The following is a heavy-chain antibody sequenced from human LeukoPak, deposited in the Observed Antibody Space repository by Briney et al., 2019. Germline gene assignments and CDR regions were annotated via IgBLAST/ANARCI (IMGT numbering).Heavy chain of an antibody. J-gene: IGHJ6*03. CDR1: GYTFTGYY. D-gene: IGHD2-2*01. V-gene: IGHV1-2*02. CDR3: ARDADRYCSSTSCYDGGHYYYMDV. Sequence: GASVKVSCKASGYTFTGYYMHWVRQAPGQGLEWMGWINPNSGGTNYAQKFQGRVTMTRDTSISTAYMELSRLRSDDTAVYYCARDADRYCSSTSCYDGGHYYYMDVWGKGTTVTVSS. CDR2: INPNSGGT.